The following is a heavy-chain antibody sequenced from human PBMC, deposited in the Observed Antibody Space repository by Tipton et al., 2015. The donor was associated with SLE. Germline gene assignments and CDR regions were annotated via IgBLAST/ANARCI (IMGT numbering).Heavy chain of an antibody. CDR1: GYSISSGYY. CDR3: ATGHFDF. CDR2: IYHSGST. J-gene: IGHJ5*01. Sequence: TLSLICTVSGYSISSGYYWGWIRQPPGKGLEYIGSIYHSGSTFYNPSLKSRVTISVDTSKDQFSLRLKSVTAADTAVYYCATGHFDFWGQGRLVTVSS. V-gene: IGHV4-38-2*02. D-gene: IGHD1-1*01.